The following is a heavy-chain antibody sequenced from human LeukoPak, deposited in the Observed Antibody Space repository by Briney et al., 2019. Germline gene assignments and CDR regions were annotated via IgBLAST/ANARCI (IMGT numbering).Heavy chain of an antibody. CDR2: INHSGST. V-gene: IGHV4-34*01. D-gene: IGHD6-13*01. CDR1: GGSFSGYY. CDR3: AREQQLAVFPINWFDP. J-gene: IGHJ5*02. Sequence: SETLSLTCAVYGGSFSGYYWSWIRQPPGEGLEWIGEINHSGSTNYNPSLKSRVTISVDTSKNQFSLKLSSVTAADTAVYYCAREQQLAVFPINWFDPWGQGTLVTVSS.